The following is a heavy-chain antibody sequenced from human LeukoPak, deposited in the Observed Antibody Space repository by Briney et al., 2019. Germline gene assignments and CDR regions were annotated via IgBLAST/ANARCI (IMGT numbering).Heavy chain of an antibody. CDR1: GDSVSSNSAA. Sequence: SETLSLTCAISGDSVSSNSAAWNWIRQSQSRGLEWLGRTYYRSKWYNDYAVSVKGRIAINPDTSKNQFSLQLNSVTPEDTAVYYCAREGGFYRPLEYSGQGTLVTVSS. CDR3: AREGGFYRPLEY. J-gene: IGHJ4*02. V-gene: IGHV6-1*01. D-gene: IGHD3-3*01. CDR2: TYYRSKWYN.